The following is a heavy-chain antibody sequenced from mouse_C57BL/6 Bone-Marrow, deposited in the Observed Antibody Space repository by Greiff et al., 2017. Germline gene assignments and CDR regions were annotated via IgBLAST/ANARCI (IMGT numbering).Heavy chain of an antibody. CDR3: APCNYGYAMDY. D-gene: IGHD2-1*01. CDR2: IWSGGST. J-gene: IGHJ4*01. V-gene: IGHV2-4*01. CDR1: GFSFTSYG. Sequence: VQLVESGPGLVQPSQSLSITCTVSGFSFTSYGVHWVRQPPGKGLEWLGVIWSGGSTDYNAAFISRLTISKDNSKGQVFFKMNSLQADDTAIYYCAPCNYGYAMDYWGQGTSVTVSS.